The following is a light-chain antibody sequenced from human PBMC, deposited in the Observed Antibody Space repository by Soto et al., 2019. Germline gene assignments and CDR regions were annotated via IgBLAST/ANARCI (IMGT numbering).Light chain of an antibody. Sequence: EIMLSHSPGTLSLSPGERATLSCRASQSVSSSYLAWYQHKPGQAPRILIYGASSRATGIPARFSGSGSGTDFTLTISSLEPEDFAVYYCQQRSNWPITFGQGTLPEVK. CDR1: QSVSSSY. CDR3: QQRSNWPIT. J-gene: IGKJ5*01. V-gene: IGKV3D-20*02. CDR2: GAS.